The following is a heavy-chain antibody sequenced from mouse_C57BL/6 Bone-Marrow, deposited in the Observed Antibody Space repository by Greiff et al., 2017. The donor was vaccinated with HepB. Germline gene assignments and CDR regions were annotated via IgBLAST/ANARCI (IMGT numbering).Heavy chain of an antibody. Sequence: EVQGVESGGDLVKPGGSLKLSCAASGFTFSSYGMSWVRQTPDRRLEWVATISSGGSYTYYPDIVQGRFTISRDNAKNTLYLQMSSLKSEDTAMYYCASAWFAYWCQGTLVTVSA. CDR1: GFTFSSYG. CDR3: ASAWFAY. J-gene: IGHJ3*01. V-gene: IGHV5-6*01. CDR2: ISSGGSYT.